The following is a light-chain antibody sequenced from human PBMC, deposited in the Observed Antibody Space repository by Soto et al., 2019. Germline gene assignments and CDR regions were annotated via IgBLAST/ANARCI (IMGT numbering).Light chain of an antibody. J-gene: IGLJ1*01. CDR1: SSDIGGYNY. V-gene: IGLV2-14*01. CDR2: EVS. Sequence: QSALTQPASVSGSPGQSITISCTGTSSDIGGYNYVSWYQHHPGRAPKLMIYEVSNRPSGVSNRFSGSKSGNTASLTVSGLQAEDEADYYCCSYTSGSTLYVFGTGTKVTVL. CDR3: CSYTSGSTLYV.